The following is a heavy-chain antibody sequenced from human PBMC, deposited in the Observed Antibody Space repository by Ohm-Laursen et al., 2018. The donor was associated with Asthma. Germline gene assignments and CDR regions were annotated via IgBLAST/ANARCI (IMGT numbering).Heavy chain of an antibody. CDR2: ISYSGST. CDR3: ARMDIFYYGSGSYGPFDY. V-gene: IGHV4-39*01. CDR1: DISFSSSSYY. Sequence: TLSLTCTVTDISFSSSSYYWGWIRQTPGKGLEWIASISYSGSTYYNPSLRSRVTISVDMSKNQFSLNVSSVTAADTAVYYCARMDIFYYGSGSYGPFDYWGLGALVTVSS. D-gene: IGHD3-10*01. J-gene: IGHJ4*02.